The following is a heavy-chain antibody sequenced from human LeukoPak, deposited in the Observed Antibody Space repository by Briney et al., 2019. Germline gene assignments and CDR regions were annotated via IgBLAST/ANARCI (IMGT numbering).Heavy chain of an antibody. V-gene: IGHV3-23*01. CDR2: ISGSGGST. CDR3: AKYPKSTGSYYDSSGYFDY. D-gene: IGHD3-22*01. J-gene: IGHJ4*02. CDR1: GFTFSSYA. Sequence: GGSLRLSCAASGFTFSSYAMSWVRQAPGKGLEWVSAISGSGGSTYYADSVKGRFTISRDNSKNTLYLQMNSLRAEDTAVYYCAKYPKSTGSYYDSSGYFDYWGQGTLVTVSS.